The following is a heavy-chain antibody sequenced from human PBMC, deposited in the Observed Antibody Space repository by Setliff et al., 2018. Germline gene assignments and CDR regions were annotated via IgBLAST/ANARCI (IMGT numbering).Heavy chain of an antibody. J-gene: IGHJ4*02. CDR1: GFSFTTNW. V-gene: IGHV5-51*01. CDR3: ARVVGADGIGIDY. D-gene: IGHD2-15*01. CDR2: IYPGDSDT. Sequence: GESLKISCKASGFSFTTNWIVWVRQMPGKGLEWVGVIYPGDSDTRYSPSLQGQVTISADKSITTAYLQWSSLKASGTATYYCARVVGADGIGIDYWGQGTVVTVSS.